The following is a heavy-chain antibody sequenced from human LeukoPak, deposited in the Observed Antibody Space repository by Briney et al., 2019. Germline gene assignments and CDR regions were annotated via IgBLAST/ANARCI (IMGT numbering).Heavy chain of an antibody. CDR1: GGSISGGSYY. V-gene: IGHV4-61*09. Sequence: SGTLSLTCTVSGGSISGGSYYWNWIRQPAGKGLEWLGNIFTRGTTNYNASLESRLTISLDTARNQFSLSLRSVTAADTAIYFCARSSLAVYFNYWGQGTLVTASS. D-gene: IGHD6-19*01. J-gene: IGHJ4*02. CDR2: IFTRGTT. CDR3: ARSSLAVYFNY.